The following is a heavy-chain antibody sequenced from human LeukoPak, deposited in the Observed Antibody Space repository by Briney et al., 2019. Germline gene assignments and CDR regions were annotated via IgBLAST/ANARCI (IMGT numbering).Heavy chain of an antibody. J-gene: IGHJ4*02. Sequence: GGSLRLSCAASGFTFSTYWMHWVRQGPGEGLVWVSRINSDGSSTTYADSVKGRFTISRDNAKNTLYLQMNSLRAEDTAVYYCAKDQNYESSGYYGGFDCWGQGTLVTVSS. CDR1: GFTFSTYW. CDR3: AKDQNYESSGYYGGFDC. V-gene: IGHV3-74*01. CDR2: INSDGSST. D-gene: IGHD3-22*01.